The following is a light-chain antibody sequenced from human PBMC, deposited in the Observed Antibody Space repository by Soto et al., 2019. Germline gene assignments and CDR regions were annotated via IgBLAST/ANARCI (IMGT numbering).Light chain of an antibody. Sequence: EIVMTQSPATLSVSPGGGATLSCRASQSVSSNLAGYQQKPGQAPRLLIYGASTRATGIPARFSGSGSGTEFTLTIGSLQSEDFVVYYCQQYNDWPCTFGGGTKVDIK. CDR1: QSVSSN. V-gene: IGKV3-15*01. CDR2: GAS. CDR3: QQYNDWPCT. J-gene: IGKJ4*01.